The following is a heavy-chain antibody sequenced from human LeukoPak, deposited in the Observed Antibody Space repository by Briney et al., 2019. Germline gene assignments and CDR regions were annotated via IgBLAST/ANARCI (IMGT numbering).Heavy chain of an antibody. V-gene: IGHV3-30*02. J-gene: IGHJ4*02. Sequence: GGSLRLSCAASGFIFSNYGMHWVRQAPGKGLEWVAFIRYDESNKFYADSVKGRFTISRDNSKNTLYLQMNSLRAEDTAVYYCAKDLRIFGGDWGQGTLVTVSS. CDR3: AKDLRIFGGD. CDR2: IRYDESNK. D-gene: IGHD3-3*01. CDR1: GFIFSNYG.